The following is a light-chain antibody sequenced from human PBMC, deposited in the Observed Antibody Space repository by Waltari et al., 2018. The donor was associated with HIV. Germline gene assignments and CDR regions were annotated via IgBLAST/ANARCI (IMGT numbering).Light chain of an antibody. J-gene: IGKJ4*01. V-gene: IGKV3-15*01. CDR1: QSVSSN. CDR3: QYYGRSPPLT. CDR2: GAS. Sequence: EIVMTQSPATLSVSPGERATLSCRASQSVSSNLAWYQQRPGQAPRLLIYGASTRATGIPARFSGSGSGTEFTLTISRLEPEDFAVYYCQYYGRSPPLTFGGGTKVEIK.